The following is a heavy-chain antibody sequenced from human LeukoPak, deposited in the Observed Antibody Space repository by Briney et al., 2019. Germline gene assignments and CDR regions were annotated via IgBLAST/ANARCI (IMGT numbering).Heavy chain of an antibody. CDR1: GGSISSYY. J-gene: IGHJ4*02. CDR2: IYYSGST. V-gene: IGHV4-59*05. D-gene: IGHD3-22*01. CDR3: GGGYDSSGYYSLFDY. Sequence: KTSETLSLTCTVSGGSISSYYWSWIRQPPGKGLEWIGSIYYSGSTYYNPSLKSRVTISVDTSKNQFSLKLSSVTAADTAVYYCGGGYDSSGYYSLFDYWGQGTLVTVSS.